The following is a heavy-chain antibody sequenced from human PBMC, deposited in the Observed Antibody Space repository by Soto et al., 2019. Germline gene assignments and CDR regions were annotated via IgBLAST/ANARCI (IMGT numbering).Heavy chain of an antibody. CDR2: INHSGST. D-gene: IGHD6-13*01. J-gene: IGHJ5*02. CDR3: ARPFNGYSSSWTNWFDP. V-gene: IGHV4-34*01. CDR1: GGSFSGYY. Sequence: PSETLSHTCAVYGGSFSGYYWSWIRQPPGKGLEWIGEINHSGSTNYNPSLKSRVTISVDTSKNQFSLKLSSVTAADTAVYYCARPFNGYSSSWTNWFDPWGQGTLVTVSS.